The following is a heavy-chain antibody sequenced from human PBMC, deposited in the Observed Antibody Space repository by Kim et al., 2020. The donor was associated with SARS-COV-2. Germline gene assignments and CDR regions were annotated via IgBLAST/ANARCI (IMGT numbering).Heavy chain of an antibody. J-gene: IGHJ4*01. V-gene: IGHV3-48*03. Sequence: GGSLRLSCAASGFTFSSYKMHWVRQSPGKGLEWISFISSSGSTIYHADSVKGRFTISRDNAKNSLHLQMSSLRSEDTAVYFCVRECLFYFPYLFPVTLFT. CDR1: GFTFSSYK. CDR2: ISSSGSTI. D-gene: IGHD3-16*01. CDR3: VRECLFYFPY.